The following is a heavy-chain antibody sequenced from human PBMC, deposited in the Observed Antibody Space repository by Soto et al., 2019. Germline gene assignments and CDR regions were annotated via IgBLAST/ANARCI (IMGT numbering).Heavy chain of an antibody. CDR2: ISAYNGNT. CDR1: GYTFTSYG. CDR3: AREYCSSTSCYTLGWFEP. V-gene: IGHV1-18*04. J-gene: IGHJ5*02. D-gene: IGHD2-2*02. Sequence: ASVKVSCKASGYTFTSYGISWVRQAPGQGLEWMGWISAYNGNTNYAQKLQGRVTMTTDTSTSTAYMELRSLRSDDTAVYYCAREYCSSTSCYTLGWFEPWGQGTLVTVSS.